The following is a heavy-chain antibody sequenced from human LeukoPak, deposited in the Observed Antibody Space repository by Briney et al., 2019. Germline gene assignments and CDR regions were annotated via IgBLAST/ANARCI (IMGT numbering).Heavy chain of an antibody. CDR2: IIPIFGTA. J-gene: IGHJ4*02. D-gene: IGHD3-3*01. CDR3: ARAQVKGAYDFWSGYYNSVY. CDR1: GGTFSSYA. Sequence: ASVKVSCKASGGTFSSYAISWVRQAPGQGLEWMGGIIPIFGTANYAQKFQGRVTITADESTSTAYMELSSLRSEDTAVYYCARAQVKGAYDFWSGYYNSVYWGQGTLVTVSS. V-gene: IGHV1-69*01.